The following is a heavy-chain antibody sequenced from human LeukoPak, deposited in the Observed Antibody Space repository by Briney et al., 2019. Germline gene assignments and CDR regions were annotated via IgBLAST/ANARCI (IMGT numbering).Heavy chain of an antibody. V-gene: IGHV4-61*01. CDR2: IYHSGST. D-gene: IGHD3-22*01. CDR3: ARALIGSVPDY. CDR1: TGSVSSGSHY. J-gene: IGHJ4*02. Sequence: SETLPLTCTVSTGSVSSGSHYWSWLRQPPGTRLEWIGYIYHSGSTTYNPSLKSRVTISIYTSKNQFSLRLSSVTAADTAVYYCARALIGSVPDYWGQGALVTVSS.